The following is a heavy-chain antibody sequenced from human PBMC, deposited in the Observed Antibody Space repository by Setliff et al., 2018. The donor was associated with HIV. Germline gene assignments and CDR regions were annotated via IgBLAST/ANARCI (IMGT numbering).Heavy chain of an antibody. V-gene: IGHV1-2*02. CDR2: INPNGGAT. Sequence: GASVKVSCKASGYTFTSYYLHWVRQAPGQGLEWMGWINPNGGATHYAQMFRDSVIMTRDTSISTVYIRLISLKSDDTAVYYCARISPTLDYWGQGTLVTVSS. CDR1: GYTFTSYY. CDR3: ARISPTLDY. J-gene: IGHJ4*02.